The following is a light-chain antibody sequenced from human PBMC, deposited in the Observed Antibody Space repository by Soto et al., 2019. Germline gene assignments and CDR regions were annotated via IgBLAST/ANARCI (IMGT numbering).Light chain of an antibody. Sequence: QSVLTQPASVSGSPGQSITISCTGTSNDVGGYNLVSWYQQHPGKAPKLIIYEGTKRPSGVSDRFSGSRYGNTASLTISALQAEDEADYSCCSFAGGATFVFGGGTKVTVL. J-gene: IGLJ2*01. CDR3: CSFAGGATFV. CDR2: EGT. V-gene: IGLV2-23*03. CDR1: SNDVGGYNL.